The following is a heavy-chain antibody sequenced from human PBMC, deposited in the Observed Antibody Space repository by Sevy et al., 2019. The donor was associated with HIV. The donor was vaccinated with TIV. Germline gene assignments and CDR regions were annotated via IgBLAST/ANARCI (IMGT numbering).Heavy chain of an antibody. CDR3: TRGPRGGWAFDL. J-gene: IGHJ3*01. D-gene: IGHD3-16*01. CDR2: FRSKGYGGTT. CDR1: GFTFGDYA. Sequence: GGSLRLSCTASGFTFGDYAMSWLRQAPGKGLEWVGLFRSKGYGGTTEYAASVKGRFIMSRDDSKSIAYLQMNSLKTEDTAVYYCTRGPRGGWAFDLWGQGTMVTVSS. V-gene: IGHV3-49*03.